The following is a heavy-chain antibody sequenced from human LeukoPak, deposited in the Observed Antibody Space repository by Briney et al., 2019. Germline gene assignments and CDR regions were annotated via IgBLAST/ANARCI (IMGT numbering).Heavy chain of an antibody. CDR3: ARVDISRFLNYFDY. J-gene: IGHJ4*02. CDR2: ISSNIYI. D-gene: IGHD3-9*01. CDR1: GFTFSGYN. V-gene: IGHV3-21*01. Sequence: GGSLRLSCAASGFTFSGYNMNWVRQAPGKGLEWVSSISSNIYIYYADSVKGRFTISRDNAKNSLYLQMNSLRAEDTAVYYCARVDISRFLNYFDYWGQGTLVTVSS.